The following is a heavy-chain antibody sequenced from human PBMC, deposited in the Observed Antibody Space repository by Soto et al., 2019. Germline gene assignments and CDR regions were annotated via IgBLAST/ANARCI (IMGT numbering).Heavy chain of an antibody. CDR2: IYYSGST. V-gene: IGHV4-30-4*01. Sequence: SETLSLTCTVSGGSIRSGDYYWSWIRQPPGKGLELIGYIYYSGSTYYNPSLKSLVTISVDTSKNQSSLKLSSVTAADTAVYYCARAEITMVRGVLIRFDYWGQGTLVTVSS. D-gene: IGHD3-10*01. CDR1: GGSIRSGDYY. CDR3: ARAEITMVRGVLIRFDY. J-gene: IGHJ4*02.